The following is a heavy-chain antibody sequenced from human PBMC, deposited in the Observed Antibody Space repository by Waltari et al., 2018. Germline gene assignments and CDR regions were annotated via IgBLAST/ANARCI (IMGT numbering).Heavy chain of an antibody. CDR1: GGSFSGYY. D-gene: IGHD6-13*01. CDR2: INHSGSR. Sequence: QVQLEQWGAGLLKPSETLSPPCAVYGGSFSGYYWSWVRQSPGTGLEWIGQINHSGSRNYNPSLESRVTISADTSKNQFSLNLRSVTAADTAIYYCARRPGIAPAGTKGYFDNWGQGILVTVSS. V-gene: IGHV4-34*02. J-gene: IGHJ4*02. CDR3: ARRPGIAPAGTKGYFDN.